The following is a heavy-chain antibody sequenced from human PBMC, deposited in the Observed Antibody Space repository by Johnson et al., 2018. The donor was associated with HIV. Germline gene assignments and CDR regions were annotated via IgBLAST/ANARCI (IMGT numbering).Heavy chain of an antibody. V-gene: IGHV3-33*05. J-gene: IGHJ3*01. D-gene: IGHD1-14*01. Sequence: HWVRQAPGKGLEWVAVISYDGSNKYYADSVKGRFTISRDNSKNTLYLQMDNLRVEDTAVYYCARGDRGGFDLWGQGTMVTVSS. CDR3: ARGDRGGFDL. CDR2: ISYDGSNK.